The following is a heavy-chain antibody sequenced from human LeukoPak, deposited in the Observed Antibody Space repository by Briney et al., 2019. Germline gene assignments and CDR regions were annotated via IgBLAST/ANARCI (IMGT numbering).Heavy chain of an antibody. J-gene: IGHJ4*02. CDR1: GFTFSSYG. Sequence: PGRSLRLSCAASGFTFSSYGMHWVRQAPGKGLEWVAVIWYDGSDKYYADSVKGRFTISRDNSKNTLYLQMNSLRAEVTAVYYCVRVAGTDATFDYWGQGTLVTVSS. CDR3: VRVAGTDATFDY. CDR2: IWYDGSDK. V-gene: IGHV3-33*01. D-gene: IGHD1-1*01.